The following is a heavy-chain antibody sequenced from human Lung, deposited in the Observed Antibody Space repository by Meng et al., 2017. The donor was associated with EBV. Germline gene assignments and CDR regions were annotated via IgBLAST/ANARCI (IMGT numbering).Heavy chain of an antibody. J-gene: IGHJ4*02. CDR2: TYYRSKWYN. CDR1: GDSVSSSSAA. Sequence: QVHLQHPGPGLVKPSQTLSLTCVISGDSVSSSSAAWTRIRQSPSRGLEWLGRTYYRSKWYNDYAVSVKSRITINPDTSKNQFSLQLNSVTPEDTAMYYCARSGSSGWIDYWGQGTLVTVSS. D-gene: IGHD6-19*01. V-gene: IGHV6-1*01. CDR3: ARSGSSGWIDY.